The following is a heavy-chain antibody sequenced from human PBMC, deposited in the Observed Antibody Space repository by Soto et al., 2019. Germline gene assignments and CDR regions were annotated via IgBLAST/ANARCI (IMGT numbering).Heavy chain of an antibody. CDR1: GFTFTRYS. J-gene: IGHJ4*02. CDR3: ARESEDLPSNFDY. CDR2: ISSTTNYI. Sequence: GGSLRLSCAACGFTFTRYSMNWVRQAPGKGLEWVSSISSTTNYIYYGDSMKGRFTISRDNAKNSLYLEMNSLSAEDTAVYYCARESEDLPSNFDYWGQGTLVAVSS. V-gene: IGHV3-21*06.